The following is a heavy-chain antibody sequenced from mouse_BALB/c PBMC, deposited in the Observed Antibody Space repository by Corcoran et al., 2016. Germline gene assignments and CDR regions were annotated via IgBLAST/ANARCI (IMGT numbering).Heavy chain of an antibody. J-gene: IGHJ4*01. Sequence: QVQLQQSGAELMKPGASVKISCKATGYTFSSYWIEWVKQRPGHGLEWIGEILPGSGSTNYNEKFKGKATFTADTSSNTAYMQLSSLTSEDSAVYCCARRYTTATWYAMDYWGQGTSVTVSS. CDR3: ARRYTTATWYAMDY. V-gene: IGHV1-9*01. CDR1: GYTFSSYW. D-gene: IGHD1-2*01. CDR2: ILPGSGST.